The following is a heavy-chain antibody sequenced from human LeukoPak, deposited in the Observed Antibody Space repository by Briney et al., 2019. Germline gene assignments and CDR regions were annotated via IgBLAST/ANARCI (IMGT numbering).Heavy chain of an antibody. J-gene: IGHJ4*02. CDR2: VSTSGST. CDR1: GVSISSYY. V-gene: IGHV4-4*07. Sequence: PSETLSLTCTVSGVSISSYYWSWIRQPAGKGLEWIGRVSTSGSTNYTPSLKIRVTMSVDTSKNQFPLKLSSVTAADTAVYYCARVKGFGVVEYYFDNWGQGALVTVSS. CDR3: ARVKGFGVVEYYFDN. D-gene: IGHD2-8*02.